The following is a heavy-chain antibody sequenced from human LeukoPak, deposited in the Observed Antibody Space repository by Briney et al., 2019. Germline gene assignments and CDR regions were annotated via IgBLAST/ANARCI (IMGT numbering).Heavy chain of an antibody. Sequence: SGPTLVKPTQTLTLTCTFSGFSLSTSGVGVGWIRQPPGKALEWLALIYWEHDKRYSPSLKTRLTITKDTSQNQVVLTMTNMDPVDTATYYCARLYCYGSGSYFYFDYWGQGTLVTVSS. CDR2: IYWEHDK. D-gene: IGHD3-10*01. CDR3: ARLYCYGSGSYFYFDY. V-gene: IGHV2-5*02. CDR1: GFSLSTSGVG. J-gene: IGHJ4*02.